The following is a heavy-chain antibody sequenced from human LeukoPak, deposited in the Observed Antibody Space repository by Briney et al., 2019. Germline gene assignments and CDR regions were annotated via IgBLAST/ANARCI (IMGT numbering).Heavy chain of an antibody. CDR3: AKMSGYDFTSYYYGMDV. Sequence: PGGSLRLSCAASGFTFSTYAMSWVRQAPGKGLEWVSAISGSGGSTYYADSVKGRFTISSDNSKNTLFLQMNSLRAEDTAVYYCAKMSGYDFTSYYYGMDVWGQGTTVTVSS. CDR1: GFTFSTYA. CDR2: ISGSGGST. J-gene: IGHJ6*02. V-gene: IGHV3-23*01. D-gene: IGHD5-12*01.